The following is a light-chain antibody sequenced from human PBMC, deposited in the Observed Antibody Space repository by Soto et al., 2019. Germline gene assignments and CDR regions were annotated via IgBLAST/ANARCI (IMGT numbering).Light chain of an antibody. CDR3: QQYYSYPPT. CDR2: GAS. V-gene: IGKV3-15*01. J-gene: IGKJ5*01. CDR1: QSVNSN. Sequence: ETVMTQSPATLSLSPVEAATLSCRASQSVNSNLAWYQQKPGQAPRLLIYGASTRATGIPDRFSGSGSGTEFTLTISSLQPEDFATYYCQQYYSYPPTFGQGTRVEIK.